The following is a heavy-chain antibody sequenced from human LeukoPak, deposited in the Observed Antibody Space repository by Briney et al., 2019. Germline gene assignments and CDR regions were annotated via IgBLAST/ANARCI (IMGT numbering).Heavy chain of an antibody. V-gene: IGHV3-74*01. Sequence: GGSLRLSCAASGFTFGDYWMHWVRQAPGKGLVWVSRIISDGSSASYADSVKGRFTISRDNAKNSLYLQMNSLRADDTAVYYCARASFQRWLQLGGDWGQGALVTVSS. J-gene: IGHJ4*02. CDR1: GFTFGDYW. D-gene: IGHD5-24*01. CDR2: IISDGSSA. CDR3: ARASFQRWLQLGGD.